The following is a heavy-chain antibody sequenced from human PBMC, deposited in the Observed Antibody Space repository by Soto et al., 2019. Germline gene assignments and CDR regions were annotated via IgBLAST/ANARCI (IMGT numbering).Heavy chain of an antibody. CDR1: GGSFSSSTYY. V-gene: IGHV4-39*01. J-gene: IGHJ5*02. D-gene: IGHD3-22*01. CDR3: ARQPYGSTGYYYGA. Sequence: QLQLQESGPGLVKPSETLSLTCTVSGGSFSSSTYYWGWIRQPPGKGLEWIGSMYSGGNTYYNPSLKCRVTVAVDASKNHFCLKLTSVTAADTAMYYCARQPYGSTGYYYGAWGQGTLVTVSS. CDR2: MYSGGNT.